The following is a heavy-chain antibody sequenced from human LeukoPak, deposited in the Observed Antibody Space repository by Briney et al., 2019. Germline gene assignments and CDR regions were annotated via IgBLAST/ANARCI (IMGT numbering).Heavy chain of an antibody. Sequence: PSETLSLTCTVSGGSISSGDYYWSWIRQPPGKGLEWIGYIYYSGSTYYNPSLKSRVTISVDTSKNQFSLKLSSVTAADTAVYYCARYGGNLALIRSSFDYWGQGTLVTVSS. D-gene: IGHD4-23*01. J-gene: IGHJ4*02. CDR2: IYYSGST. CDR1: GGSISSGDYY. V-gene: IGHV4-30-4*08. CDR3: ARYGGNLALIRSSFDY.